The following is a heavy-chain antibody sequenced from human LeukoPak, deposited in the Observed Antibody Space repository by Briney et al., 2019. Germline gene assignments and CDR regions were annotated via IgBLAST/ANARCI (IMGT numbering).Heavy chain of an antibody. CDR3: ASSQGAPFDY. J-gene: IGHJ4*02. CDR1: GFTFSSHE. CDR2: ISSSGSTI. D-gene: IGHD3-16*01. V-gene: IGHV3-48*03. Sequence: GGSLRLSCAASGFTFSSHEMNWVRQAPGKGLEWVSYISSSGSTIYYADSVKGRFTISRDNAKNSLYLQMNSLRAEDTAVYYCASSQGAPFDYWGQGTLVTVSS.